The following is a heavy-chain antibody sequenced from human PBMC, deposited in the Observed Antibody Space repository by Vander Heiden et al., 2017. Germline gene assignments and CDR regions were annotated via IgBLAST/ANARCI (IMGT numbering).Heavy chain of an antibody. V-gene: IGHV4-4*02. CDR3: AGDDLLSGIAY. CDR1: GVPISVNNW. J-gene: IGHJ4*02. D-gene: IGHD3-3*01. CDR2: IYHSGNT. Sequence: VQLQESGPGLVKPSGTLSLTCAVSGVPISVNNWWSWVRQTPGKGLEWIGEIYHSGNTNYNPSLQSRVSISLDKSKNQFSLTLTSVTAADTAMYYCAGDDLLSGIAYWGQGTLVTVSS.